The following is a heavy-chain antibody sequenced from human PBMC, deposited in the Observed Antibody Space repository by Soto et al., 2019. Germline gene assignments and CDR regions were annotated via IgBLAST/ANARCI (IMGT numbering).Heavy chain of an antibody. CDR1: GDSISTVDYF. D-gene: IGHD2-15*01. J-gene: IGHJ5*01. CDR2: IYKSATT. Sequence: SETLSLTCSVSGDSISTVDYFWAWIRQPPGQALEYIGYIYKSATTYYNPSFESRVAISLDTSKSQFSLNVTSVTTADTAVYFCARGRYCLTGRCFPNWFDSWGQGTLVTVSS. V-gene: IGHV4-30-4*01. CDR3: ARGRYCLTGRCFPNWFDS.